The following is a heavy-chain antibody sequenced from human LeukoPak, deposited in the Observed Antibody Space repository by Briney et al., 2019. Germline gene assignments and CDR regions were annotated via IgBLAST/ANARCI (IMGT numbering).Heavy chain of an antibody. CDR2: ISSSGSPI. CDR1: GFTFSSYE. D-gene: IGHD2-15*01. CDR3: ARARTPDY. V-gene: IGHV3-48*03. Sequence: GGSLRLSCAASGFTFSSYEMNWVRQAPGKGLEWVSYISSSGSPIYYADSVKGRFTISRDNAKNSLFLQMSSLRAEDTAVYYCARARTPDYWGQGTLVTVSS. J-gene: IGHJ4*02.